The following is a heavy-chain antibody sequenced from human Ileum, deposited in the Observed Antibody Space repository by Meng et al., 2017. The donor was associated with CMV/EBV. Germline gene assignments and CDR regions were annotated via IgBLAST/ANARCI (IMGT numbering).Heavy chain of an antibody. CDR2: ISAYNGNT. V-gene: IGHV1-18*01. J-gene: IGHJ5*02. CDR1: FTRYG. CDR3: ARSRGIVVVPAAIGGWFDP. D-gene: IGHD2-2*02. Sequence: FTRYGISWVRQAPGQGLEWMGWISAYNGNTNYAQKLQGRVTMTTDTSTSTAYMELRSLRSDDTAVYYCARSRGIVVVPAAIGGWFDPWGQGTLVTVSS.